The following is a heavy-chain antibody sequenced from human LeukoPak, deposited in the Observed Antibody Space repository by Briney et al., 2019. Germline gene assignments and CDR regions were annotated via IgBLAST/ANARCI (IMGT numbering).Heavy chain of an antibody. CDR2: INQDGSET. J-gene: IGHJ4*02. CDR3: TRDGPAPDYCSGGYCYSLH. V-gene: IGHV3-7*01. D-gene: IGHD2-15*01. CDR1: GFTFSSSW. Sequence: PGGSLRLSCAASGFTFSSSWMKWIRQAPGKGLEWVAKINQDGSETYYVDSVKGRFTISRDNAKNSLYLQMTRLRHEDTAVYYCTRDGPAPDYCSGGYCYSLHWGQGALVTVSS.